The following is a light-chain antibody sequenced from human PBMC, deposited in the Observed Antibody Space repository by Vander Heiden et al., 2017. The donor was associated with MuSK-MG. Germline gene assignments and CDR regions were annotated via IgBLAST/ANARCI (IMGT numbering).Light chain of an antibody. V-gene: IGKV3-11*01. CDR1: QSVRSF. CDR3: QQRSNWPRLT. Sequence: EIVLTQSPAILSLSPGERATLSCRASQSVRSFLAWYQQKPRQAPRLLIYDASNRATGIPARFSGSGSGTDFTLTISSLEPEDFAVYYCQQRSNWPRLTFGLGPKWKSN. CDR2: DAS. J-gene: IGKJ3*01.